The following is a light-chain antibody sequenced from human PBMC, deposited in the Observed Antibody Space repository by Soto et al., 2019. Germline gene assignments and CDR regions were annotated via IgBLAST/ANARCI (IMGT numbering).Light chain of an antibody. V-gene: IGKV4-1*01. CDR2: WTS. CDR1: QSVLTSSNNKNY. CDR3: QQHYPTPFH. J-gene: IGKJ2*01. Sequence: DMVMTQSPDSLAVSLGERATINCKSSQSVLTSSNNKNYLAWYQQKPGQPPKLLIYWTSTRESGVPDRFSGSGSETDFTLTISSLQAEDVAVYYCQQHYPTPFHLGQGTKLEIK.